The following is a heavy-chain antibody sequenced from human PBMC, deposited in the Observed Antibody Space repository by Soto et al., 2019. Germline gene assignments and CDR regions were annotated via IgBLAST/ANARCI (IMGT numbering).Heavy chain of an antibody. D-gene: IGHD1-26*01. CDR2: INSDGSST. CDR3: ARIIKLSGSYYYYYYMDV. CDR1: GFTFSSYW. V-gene: IGHV3-74*01. Sequence: GSLRLSCAASGFTFSSYWMHWVRQAPGKGLVWVSRINSDGSSTSYADSVKGRFTISRDNAKNTLYLQMNSLRAEDTAVYYCARIIKLSGSYYYYYYMDVWGKGTTVTVSS. J-gene: IGHJ6*03.